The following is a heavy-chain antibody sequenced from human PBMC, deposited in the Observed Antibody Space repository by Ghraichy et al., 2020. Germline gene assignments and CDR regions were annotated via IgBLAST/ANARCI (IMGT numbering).Heavy chain of an antibody. D-gene: IGHD3-22*01. Sequence: SETLSLTCAVYGDSVSSGTYYWSWIRQPPGKGLEWIGYIYYRGNTNYNPSLKSRVAISEDTSKNQFSLRLSSVTAADTAVYYCARDRRDNNDSSGSLRNWGQGTLVTVSS. CDR3: ARDRRDNNDSSGSLRN. J-gene: IGHJ4*02. CDR2: IYYRGNT. V-gene: IGHV4-61*01. CDR1: GDSVSSGTYY.